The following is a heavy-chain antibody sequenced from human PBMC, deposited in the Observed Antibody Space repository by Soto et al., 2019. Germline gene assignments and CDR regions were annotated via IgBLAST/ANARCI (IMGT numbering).Heavy chain of an antibody. CDR3: ARKRSSGWYYFDY. CDR2: INHSGST. V-gene: IGHV4-34*01. Sequence: SETLSLTCAVYGGSFSGYYWSWIRHPPGKGLEWIGEINHSGSTNYNPSLKSRVTISVYTSKNQFSRKLSSVTAADTAVYYCARKRSSGWYYFDYWGQGTLVTVSS. D-gene: IGHD6-19*01. CDR1: GGSFSGYY. J-gene: IGHJ4*02.